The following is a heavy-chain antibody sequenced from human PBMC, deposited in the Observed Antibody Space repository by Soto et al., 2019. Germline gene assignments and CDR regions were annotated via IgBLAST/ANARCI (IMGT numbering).Heavy chain of an antibody. CDR1: GFTFSSYV. CDR2: VHYDGTKK. D-gene: IGHD3-3*01. Sequence: GGSLRLSCAPSGFTFSSYVMHWVRQAPGKGLEWVAVVHYDGTKKYYADSVRGRFTISRDNSENILYLQMNSLRPDDTAVYFCARETSYDFWSGPQTMDVWGQGTTVTISS. CDR3: ARETSYDFWSGPQTMDV. J-gene: IGHJ6*02. V-gene: IGHV3-33*01.